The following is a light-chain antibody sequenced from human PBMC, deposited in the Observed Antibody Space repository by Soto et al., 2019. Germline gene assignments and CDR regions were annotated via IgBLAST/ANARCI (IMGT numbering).Light chain of an antibody. CDR2: DVS. J-gene: IGKJ1*01. Sequence: EIVLTQSPGTLSLSPGERATLSCRSSHSVSSNYLAWYQQKPGQAPRLLIYDVSSKATGIPDRFSGSGSGTDFTLTISRLEPVEFAVYYCQQYGISPTFGQGTKVEIK. V-gene: IGKV3-20*01. CDR3: QQYGISPT. CDR1: HSVSSNY.